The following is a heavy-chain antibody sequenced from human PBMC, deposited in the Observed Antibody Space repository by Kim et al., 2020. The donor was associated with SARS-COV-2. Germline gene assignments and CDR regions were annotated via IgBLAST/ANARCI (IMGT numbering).Heavy chain of an antibody. J-gene: IGHJ6*03. CDR2: IYSGGTT. Sequence: GGSLRLSCAASGFTVSSNYMSWVRQAPGKGLEWVSVIYSGGTTYYADSVKGRFTISRDNSKNTLYLQMSSLRAEDTAVYYCTRGGRRSMLEYDMDVWGQGTTVTVSS. V-gene: IGHV3-53*01. CDR1: GFTVSSNY. D-gene: IGHD2-8*01. CDR3: TRGGRRSMLEYDMDV.